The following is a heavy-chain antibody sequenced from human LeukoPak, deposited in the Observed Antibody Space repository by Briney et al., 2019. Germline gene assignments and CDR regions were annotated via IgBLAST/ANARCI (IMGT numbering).Heavy chain of an antibody. V-gene: IGHV3-74*01. CDR1: GFTFSSYW. D-gene: IGHD4-17*01. CDR3: AKSYGDYLGYFDS. Sequence: GGSLRLSCAASGFTFSSYWMYWVRQAPGKGLVWVSRINSDGRTTSNADSVKGRFTISRDNAKNTLYLQMNSLRAEDTAVYYCAKSYGDYLGYFDSWGQGTLVTVSS. CDR2: INSDGRTT. J-gene: IGHJ4*02.